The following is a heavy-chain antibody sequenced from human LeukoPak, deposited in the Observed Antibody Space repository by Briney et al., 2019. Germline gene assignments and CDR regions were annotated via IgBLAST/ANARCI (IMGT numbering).Heavy chain of an antibody. Sequence: SETLSLTCTVSGGSISNGDHYWSWIRQHPGKGLEWIGYIYYSGSTNYNPSLKSRVTISVDTSKNQFSLKLSSVTAADTAVYYCARDQYYYDSSGYYSSYWYFDLWGRGTLVTVSS. D-gene: IGHD3-22*01. J-gene: IGHJ2*01. V-gene: IGHV4-61*08. CDR2: IYYSGST. CDR3: ARDQYYYDSSGYYSSYWYFDL. CDR1: GGSISNGDHY.